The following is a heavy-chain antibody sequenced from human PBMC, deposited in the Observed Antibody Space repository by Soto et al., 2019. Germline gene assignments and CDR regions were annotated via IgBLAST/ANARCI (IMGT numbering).Heavy chain of an antibody. V-gene: IGHV3-7*01. CDR3: SRSLNA. CDR1: GFTFSTYW. Sequence: GGSLRLSCAASGFTFSTYWMDWVRQTPGKGLEWVANINQDGSEKNYVDSVKGRFTIYRDNAKNSLYLQMSSLTAEDSALYYCSRSLNAWGQGTLVTVSS. J-gene: IGHJ5*02. CDR2: INQDGSEK.